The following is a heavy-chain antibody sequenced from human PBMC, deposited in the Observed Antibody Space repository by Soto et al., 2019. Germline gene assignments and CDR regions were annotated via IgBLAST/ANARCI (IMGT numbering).Heavy chain of an antibody. CDR1: GFTFSSYA. Sequence: GGSLRLSCAASGFTFSSYAMSWVRQAPGKGLEWVSAISGSGGSTYYADSVKGRFTISRDNSKNTLYLQMNSLRAEDTAVYYCAKDSPYYYDSSGYSSRAEYFQHWGQGTLVTVSS. J-gene: IGHJ1*01. CDR3: AKDSPYYYDSSGYSSRAEYFQH. CDR2: ISGSGGST. D-gene: IGHD3-22*01. V-gene: IGHV3-23*01.